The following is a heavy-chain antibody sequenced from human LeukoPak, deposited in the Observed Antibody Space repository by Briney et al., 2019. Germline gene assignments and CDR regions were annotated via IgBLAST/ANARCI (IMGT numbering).Heavy chain of an antibody. V-gene: IGHV3-7*04. CDR3: ARVQFYYEGSDSLVGPIHQ. CDR1: GFTFSQFW. D-gene: IGHD3-16*01. CDR2: INEDGSDR. J-gene: IGHJ1*01. Sequence: PGGSLRLSCAASGFTFSQFWMTWVRQAPGKGLEWVANINEDGSDRDYVESLKGRFTISRDNAKNSLYLQINSLRAEDSAVYYCARVQFYYEGSDSLVGPIHQWAQGTVVIVSS.